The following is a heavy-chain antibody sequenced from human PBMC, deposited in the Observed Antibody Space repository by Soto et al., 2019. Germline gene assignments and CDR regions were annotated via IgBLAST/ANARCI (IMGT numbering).Heavy chain of an antibody. J-gene: IGHJ4*02. Sequence: PSETLSLTCTVSGGSISSSSYYWGWIRQPPGKGLEWIGSIYYSGSTYYNPSLKSRVTISVDTSKNQFSLKLSSVTAADTAVYYCARYYGDYDGFAYWGQGTLVTVSS. D-gene: IGHD4-17*01. V-gene: IGHV4-39*01. CDR3: ARYYGDYDGFAY. CDR2: IYYSGST. CDR1: GGSISSSSYY.